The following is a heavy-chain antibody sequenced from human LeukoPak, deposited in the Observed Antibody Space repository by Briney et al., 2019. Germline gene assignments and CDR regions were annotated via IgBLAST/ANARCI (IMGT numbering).Heavy chain of an antibody. V-gene: IGHV4-61*01. D-gene: IGHD1-1*01. CDR2: IYYSGST. CDR3: ARDTSGTLDY. J-gene: IGHJ4*02. CDR1: GGSISSSSYY. Sequence: TPSETLSLTCTVSGGSISSSSYYWSWIRQPPGKGLEWIGYIYYSGSTNYNPSLKSRVTISVDTSKNQFSLKLSSVTAADTAVYYCARDTSGTLDYWGQGTLVTVSS.